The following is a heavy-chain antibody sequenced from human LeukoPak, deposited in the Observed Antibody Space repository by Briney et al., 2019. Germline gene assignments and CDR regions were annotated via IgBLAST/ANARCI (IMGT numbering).Heavy chain of an antibody. D-gene: IGHD6-19*01. CDR1: GFTFSDYY. CDR3: ASGSGHLAP. CDR2: ISSSSSYT. Sequence: GGSLRLSCAASGFTFSDYYMSWIRQAPGKGLEWVSYISSSSSYTNYADSVKGRFTISRDNAKNSLYLQMNSLRAEDTAVYYCASGSGHLAPWDQGTLVTVSS. J-gene: IGHJ5*02. V-gene: IGHV3-11*06.